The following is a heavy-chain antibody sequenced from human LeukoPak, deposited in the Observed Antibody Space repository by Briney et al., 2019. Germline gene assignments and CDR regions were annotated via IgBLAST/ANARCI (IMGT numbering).Heavy chain of an antibody. D-gene: IGHD1-1*01. V-gene: IGHV1-2*02. CDR1: GYTFTGYY. CDR2: INPNSGGT. J-gene: IGHJ6*02. Sequence: ASVKVSCKASGYTFTGYYMHWVRQAPGQGLEWMGWINPNSGGTNYAQKFQGRVTMTRDTSISTAYMELSRLRSDDTAVYYCARDRRNWNDLGAGDSMDVWGQGTTVSVSS. CDR3: ARDRRNWNDLGAGDSMDV.